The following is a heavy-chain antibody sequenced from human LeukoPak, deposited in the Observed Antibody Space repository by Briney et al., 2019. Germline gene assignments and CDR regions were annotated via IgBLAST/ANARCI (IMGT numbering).Heavy chain of an antibody. J-gene: IGHJ5*02. D-gene: IGHD2/OR15-2a*01. Sequence: PSETLSLTCTVSGGSISSSSYYWGWIRQPPGKGLEWIGSIYYSGSTYYNPSLKSRVTISVDTSKNQFSLKLSSVTAADTAVYYCARERGSSAGLLWFDPWGQGTLVTVSS. V-gene: IGHV4-39*07. CDR2: IYYSGST. CDR1: GGSISSSSYY. CDR3: ARERGSSAGLLWFDP.